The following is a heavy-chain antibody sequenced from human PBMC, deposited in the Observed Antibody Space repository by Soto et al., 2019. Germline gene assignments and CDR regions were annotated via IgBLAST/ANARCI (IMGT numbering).Heavy chain of an antibody. J-gene: IGHJ6*02. CDR1: GFTLITHS. Sequence: EVQLVESGGGLVQPGGSLRLPCAASGFTLITHSMNWVRQAPGKGLEWVSYISRSSSLIYYADSVKGRFAISRDNAKNSLYLQMNSLRDEDTAVYYCARDGVEAWLADYYYAMDVWGQGTTVTVSS. CDR2: ISRSSSLI. V-gene: IGHV3-48*02. CDR3: ARDGVEAWLADYYYAMDV. D-gene: IGHD6-19*01.